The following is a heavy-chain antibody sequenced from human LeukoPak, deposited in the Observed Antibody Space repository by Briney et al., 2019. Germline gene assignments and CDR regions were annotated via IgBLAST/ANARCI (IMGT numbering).Heavy chain of an antibody. CDR1: GFTFTTYW. CDR3: ARGFDGYYGFDI. V-gene: IGHV3-7*05. Sequence: PGGSLRLSCAASGFTFTTYWMSWVRQAPGKGLEWVANIKQDGIEKYYVASVKGRFTISRDNAKNSMYVQMNSLRAEDTAVYYCARGFDGYYGFDIWGQGTMVTVSS. CDR2: IKQDGIEK. D-gene: IGHD5-24*01. J-gene: IGHJ3*02.